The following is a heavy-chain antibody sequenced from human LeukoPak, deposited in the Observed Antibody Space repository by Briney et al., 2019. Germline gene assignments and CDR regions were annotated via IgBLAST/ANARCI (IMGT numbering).Heavy chain of an antibody. Sequence: GGSLRLSCAASGFTFSSYGMHWVRLAPGKGLEWVTFIRYDGSNTYYADSVKGRFTISRDNSKNTLYLQMNSPRAEDTAVYYCAKGGKYDILTGYPRSRLLGDYWGQGTLVTVSS. V-gene: IGHV3-30*02. CDR3: AKGGKYDILTGYPRSRLLGDY. CDR2: IRYDGSNT. D-gene: IGHD3-9*01. J-gene: IGHJ4*02. CDR1: GFTFSSYG.